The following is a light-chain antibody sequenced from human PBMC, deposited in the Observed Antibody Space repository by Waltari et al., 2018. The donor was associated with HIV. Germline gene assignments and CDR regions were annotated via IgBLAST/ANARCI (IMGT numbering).Light chain of an antibody. CDR3: QQYHSIPWT. CDR2: WAS. J-gene: IGKJ1*01. CDR1: HSVLYYSNNRNY. V-gene: IGKV4-1*01. Sequence: DIVMTQSPDSLAVSLCERATINCKSSHSVLYYSNNRNYLAWYQQKPGQSPNLLIYWASTRGSGVPDRFSGSGSGTDFTLTISSLQAEDVAVYYCQQYHSIPWTFGHGTKVEIK.